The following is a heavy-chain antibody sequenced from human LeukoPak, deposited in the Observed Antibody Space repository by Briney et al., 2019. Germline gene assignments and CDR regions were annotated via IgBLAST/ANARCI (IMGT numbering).Heavy chain of an antibody. D-gene: IGHD3-10*01. CDR3: VRSSGSMDV. J-gene: IGHJ6*02. CDR2: ISNNGGTT. Sequence: GGSLRLSCSASGFIFSSYAMYWVHQAPGKGLEYVSAISNNGGTTYYADSVKGRFTISRDNSKNTLYLQMSSLRPEDTAVYYCVRSSGSMDVWGQGTTVTVSS. CDR1: GFIFSSYA. V-gene: IGHV3-64D*06.